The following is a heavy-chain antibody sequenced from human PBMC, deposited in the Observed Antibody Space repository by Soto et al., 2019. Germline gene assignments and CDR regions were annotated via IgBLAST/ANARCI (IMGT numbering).Heavy chain of an antibody. V-gene: IGHV4-59*01. CDR1: GGSISSYY. J-gene: IGHJ4*02. CDR2: IYYSGST. Sequence: QVQLQESGPGLVKPSETLSLTCTVSGGSISSYYWSWIRQPPGKGLEWIGYIYYSGSTNYNPSLKCRVTISVDTSKNQFPLKLSSVTAADTSVYYCARRYGGNFDYWGQGTLVTVSS. D-gene: IGHD2-15*01. CDR3: ARRYGGNFDY.